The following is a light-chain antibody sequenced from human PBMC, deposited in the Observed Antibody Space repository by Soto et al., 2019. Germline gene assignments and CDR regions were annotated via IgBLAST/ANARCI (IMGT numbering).Light chain of an antibody. CDR2: DAS. Sequence: IVLTQSPATLSLSPGESVTLSCMTNQSVDTYFAWYQQKRGLPPRLLIYDASNRAIGIPARFSGRGSETDFSLTISSLEPEDFAVYYCQQRGTLPPTFGRGTRL. J-gene: IGKJ5*01. V-gene: IGKV3-11*01. CDR1: QSVDTY. CDR3: QQRGTLPPT.